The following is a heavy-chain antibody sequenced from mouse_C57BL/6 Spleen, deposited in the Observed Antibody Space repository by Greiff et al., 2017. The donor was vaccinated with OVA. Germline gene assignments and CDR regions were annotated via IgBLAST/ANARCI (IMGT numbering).Heavy chain of an antibody. Sequence: QVQLQQPGAELVMPGASVKLSCKASGYTFTSYWMHWVKQRPGQGLEWIGEIDPSDSYTNYNQKFKGKSTLTVDKSTSTAYMQLSSLTSEDSAVYYCARYSTYWYCDVWGTGTTVTVSS. V-gene: IGHV1-69*01. CDR1: GYTFTSYW. J-gene: IGHJ1*03. CDR3: ARYSTYWYCDV. D-gene: IGHD2-5*01. CDR2: IDPSDSYT.